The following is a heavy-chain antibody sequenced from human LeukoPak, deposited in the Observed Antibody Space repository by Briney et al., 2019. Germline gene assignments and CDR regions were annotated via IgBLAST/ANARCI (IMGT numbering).Heavy chain of an antibody. J-gene: IGHJ6*03. D-gene: IGHD3-10*01. Sequence: PSETLSLACAVSGYSISSGYYWGWITPPPGKGMEWIVSIYQSGSTYYNPSLKSRVNISVDTSKNQFSPKLSSVTAADTAVYYCARRPSRRGYGSWSNWYMDVWGKGTTVTVSS. CDR3: ARRPSRRGYGSWSNWYMDV. CDR2: IYQSGST. CDR1: GYSISSGYY. V-gene: IGHV4-38-2*01.